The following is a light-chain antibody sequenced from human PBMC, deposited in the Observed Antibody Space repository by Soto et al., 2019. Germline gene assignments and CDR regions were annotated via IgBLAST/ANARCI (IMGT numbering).Light chain of an antibody. V-gene: IGKV1-8*01. CDR3: QQYNDFQYT. CDR1: QGISSY. Sequence: AIRMTQSPSSLSASTGDRVTITCRASQGISSYLAWYQQKPGKAPKLLIYAASTLQSGVPSRFSGSGSGTDFTLTISCLQSEDFATYFCQQYNDFQYTFGPGTKLEI. CDR2: AAS. J-gene: IGKJ2*01.